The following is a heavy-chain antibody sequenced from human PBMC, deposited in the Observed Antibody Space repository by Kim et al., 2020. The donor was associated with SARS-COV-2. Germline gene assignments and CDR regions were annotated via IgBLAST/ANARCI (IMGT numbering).Heavy chain of an antibody. CDR2: IDPSDSYT. J-gene: IGHJ6*02. Sequence: GESLKISCKGSGYSFTSYWISWVRQMPGKGLEWMGRIDPSDSYTNYSPSFQGHVTISADKSISTAYLQWSSLKASDTAMYYCARSRGEYSSGWYFRGQPNKLQEYYGMDVWGQGTTVTVSS. D-gene: IGHD6-19*01. CDR3: ARSRGEYSSGWYFRGQPNKLQEYYGMDV. CDR1: GYSFTSYW. V-gene: IGHV5-10-1*01.